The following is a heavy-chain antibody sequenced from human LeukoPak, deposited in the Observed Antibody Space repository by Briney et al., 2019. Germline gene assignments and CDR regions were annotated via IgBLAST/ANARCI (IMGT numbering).Heavy chain of an antibody. CDR3: ARDYYDSSGYYFSSY. D-gene: IGHD3-22*01. Sequence: PGRSLRLSCAASGFTFSSYSMNWVRQAPGKGLEWVSYISSSSTTIYYADSVKGRFTISRDNAKNSLYLQMNSLRAEDTAVYFCARDYYDSSGYYFSSYWGQGTLVTVSS. CDR2: ISSSSTTI. J-gene: IGHJ4*02. CDR1: GFTFSSYS. V-gene: IGHV3-48*01.